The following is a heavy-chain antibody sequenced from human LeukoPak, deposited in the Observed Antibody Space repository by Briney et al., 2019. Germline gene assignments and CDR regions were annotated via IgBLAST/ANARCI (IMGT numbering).Heavy chain of an antibody. Sequence: ASVNVSCKVSGYTLTELSMHWVRQAPGKGLEWMGGFDPEDGETIYAQKFQGRVTMTEDTSTDTAYMELSSLRSEDTAVYYCARAAYDSSGYYYWGQGTLVTVSS. V-gene: IGHV1-24*01. J-gene: IGHJ4*02. CDR1: GYTLTELS. CDR2: FDPEDGET. D-gene: IGHD3-22*01. CDR3: ARAAYDSSGYYY.